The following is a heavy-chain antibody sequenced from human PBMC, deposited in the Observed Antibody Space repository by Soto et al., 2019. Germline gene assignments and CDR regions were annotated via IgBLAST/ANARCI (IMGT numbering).Heavy chain of an antibody. Sequence: GASVKVSCKASGNTVPNYAIHWVRQAPGQRLEWMGRINADYGNTQYAQKFRGRVTMTTDTSTTTVYMELTNLRSDDTAVYYCARCIQGDYYYGMDVWGQGTTVTVSS. CDR1: GNTVPNYA. V-gene: IGHV1-18*01. D-gene: IGHD5-18*01. CDR2: INADYGNT. CDR3: ARCIQGDYYYGMDV. J-gene: IGHJ6*02.